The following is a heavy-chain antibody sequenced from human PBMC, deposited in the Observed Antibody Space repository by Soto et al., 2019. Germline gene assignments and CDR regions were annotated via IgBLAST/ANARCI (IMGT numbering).Heavy chain of an antibody. D-gene: IGHD5-12*01. V-gene: IGHV1-3*01. CDR3: ARVQYSGYDFKLAFDI. CDR1: GYTFDNYA. J-gene: IGHJ3*02. CDR2: IHAGNGYT. Sequence: QVQLVQSGAQVKKPGASVKVSCKAAGYTFDNYALQWVRQAPGRRLEGMGWIHAGNGYTKYSPRFQGRVTITRDTSASTVHMDLSSLRSEDTAVYYCARVQYSGYDFKLAFDIWGQGTMVTVSS.